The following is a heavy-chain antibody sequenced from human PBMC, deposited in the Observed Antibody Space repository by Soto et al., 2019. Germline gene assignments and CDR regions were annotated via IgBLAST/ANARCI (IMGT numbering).Heavy chain of an antibody. CDR3: ARYYYDSSGYYYGWFDP. V-gene: IGHV4-59*01. CDR2: IYYTGNT. D-gene: IGHD3-22*01. Sequence: PSETLSLTCTVSGDSISTYYWSWIRQPPGKGLEWIAYIYYTGNTYYNPSLKSRVTISMDTSKNQFSLKLSSVTAADTAVYYCARYYYDSSGYYYGWFDPWGKGPLVTVSS. CDR1: GDSISTYY. J-gene: IGHJ5*02.